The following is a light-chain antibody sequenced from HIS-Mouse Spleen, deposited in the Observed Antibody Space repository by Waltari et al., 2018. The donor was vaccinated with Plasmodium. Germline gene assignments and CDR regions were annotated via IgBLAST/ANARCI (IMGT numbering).Light chain of an antibody. CDR3: QQYYSYPGT. CDR2: AAS. J-gene: IGKJ1*01. V-gene: IGKV1-8*01. CDR1: QGISSY. Sequence: AIRLTQSPSSLSASTGDRVTITCRASQGISSYLAWYQQKPGKAPKLLIYAASTLQSGVPSRFSGSGSGTDFTLTISCLQSEDIATYYCQQYYSYPGTFGQGTKVEIK.